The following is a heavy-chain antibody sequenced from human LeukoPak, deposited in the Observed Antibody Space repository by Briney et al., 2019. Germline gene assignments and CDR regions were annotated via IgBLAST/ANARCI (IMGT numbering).Heavy chain of an antibody. V-gene: IGHV3-30-3*02. Sequence: PGGSLRLSCAASGFTFGSYAMHWVRQAPGKGLEWVAVISHEGSNKYNADSVKGRFTISRDNSKNTLYLQMNSLRAEDTAVYYCAKYINIVGATIDFDYWGQGTLVTVSS. D-gene: IGHD1-26*01. CDR3: AKYINIVGATIDFDY. CDR1: GFTFGSYA. J-gene: IGHJ4*02. CDR2: ISHEGSNK.